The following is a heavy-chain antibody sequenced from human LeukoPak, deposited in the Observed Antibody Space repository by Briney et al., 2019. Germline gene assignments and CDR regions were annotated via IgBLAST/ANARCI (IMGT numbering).Heavy chain of an antibody. CDR1: GFTFDDYG. V-gene: IGHV3-23*01. Sequence: GSLRLSCAASGFTFDDYGMSWVRQAPGKGLGGVLNFCGSGDTTYYANSVKGRFTVSRDNSKNTLYLQMNSLRAEDTAVYYCARERGYCSSTSCFYFGYWGQGTLVTVSS. D-gene: IGHD2-2*01. CDR3: ARERGYCSSTSCFYFGY. J-gene: IGHJ4*02. CDR2: FCGSGDTT.